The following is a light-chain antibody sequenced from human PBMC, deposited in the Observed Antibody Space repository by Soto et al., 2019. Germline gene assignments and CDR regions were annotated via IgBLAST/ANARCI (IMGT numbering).Light chain of an antibody. CDR2: GAS. V-gene: IGKV3-20*01. Sequence: EIVLTQSPGTLSLSPGERATLSCRASQSISSNYLAWYQQKPGQAPRVLIHGASSRTTGIPDRFSGSGSGTDFTLTISRLXXEXFAXYYCXQYGSSPLTFGGGTKVEIK. CDR3: XQYGSSPLT. CDR1: QSISSNY. J-gene: IGKJ4*01.